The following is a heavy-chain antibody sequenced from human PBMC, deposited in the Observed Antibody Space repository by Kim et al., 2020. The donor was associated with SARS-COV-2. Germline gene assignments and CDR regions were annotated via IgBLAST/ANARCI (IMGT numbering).Heavy chain of an antibody. J-gene: IGHJ4*02. V-gene: IGHV1-3*01. Sequence: KFQGRVTIPRDTSASTAYMELSSLRSEDTAVYYCARDQHYDFWSGFFFSDWGQGTLVTVSS. D-gene: IGHD3-3*01. CDR3: ARDQHYDFWSGFFFSD.